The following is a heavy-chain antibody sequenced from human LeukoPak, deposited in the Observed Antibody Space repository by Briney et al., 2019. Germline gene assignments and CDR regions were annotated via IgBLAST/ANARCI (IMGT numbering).Heavy chain of an antibody. CDR2: IRSKNYGGTA. D-gene: IGHD3-10*02. CDR1: GFIFGDYA. V-gene: IGHV3-49*04. Sequence: GGSLRLSCTASGFIFGDYALGWVRQAPGKGLEWVGFIRSKNYGGTAEYAASVKGRFTISRDNAKNSLYLQMNSLRAEDTAVYYCAELGITMIGGVWGKGTTVTISS. CDR3: AELGITMIGGV. J-gene: IGHJ6*04.